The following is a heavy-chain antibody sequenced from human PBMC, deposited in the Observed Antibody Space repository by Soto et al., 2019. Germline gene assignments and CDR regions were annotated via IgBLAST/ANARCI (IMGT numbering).Heavy chain of an antibody. V-gene: IGHV4-34*01. CDR3: ARGGPRYCSGGSCRNWFDP. D-gene: IGHD2-15*01. Sequence: QVQLQQWGAGLLKPSETLSLTCAVYGGSFSGYYWSWIRQPPGKGLEWIGEINHSGSTNYNPSLKSRVTVSVDTSKIQFSLKLSSVTAADTAVYYCARGGPRYCSGGSCRNWFDPWGQGTLVTVSS. CDR2: INHSGST. J-gene: IGHJ5*02. CDR1: GGSFSGYY.